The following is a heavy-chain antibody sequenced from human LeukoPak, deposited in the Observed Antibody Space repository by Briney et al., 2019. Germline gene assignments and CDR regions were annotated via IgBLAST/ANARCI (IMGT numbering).Heavy chain of an antibody. Sequence: GGSLRLSCAASGFTFSSYWVHWVRQAPGKGLVWVSRINTDGSTTGYADAVKGRFTISRDNAKNTLYLQMNSRRAEDTAVYYCARAHRSGSLDNWGQGTLVTVSS. D-gene: IGHD1-26*01. J-gene: IGHJ4*02. CDR3: ARAHRSGSLDN. CDR2: INTDGSTT. V-gene: IGHV3-74*01. CDR1: GFTFSSYW.